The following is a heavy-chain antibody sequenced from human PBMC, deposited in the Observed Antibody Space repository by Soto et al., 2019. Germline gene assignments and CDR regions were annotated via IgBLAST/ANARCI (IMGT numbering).Heavy chain of an antibody. CDR3: ATHQGYYGSGPYCFDN. Sequence: NLSIARTVQHASRDRNGNSYAGFRYYQKKGLEWIASIYYSGNTYFNPSLKSRVTMSVDTSKNQFSLKLNSMTAADAAVYYCATHQGYYGSGPYCFDNWGQG. CDR2: IYYSGNT. CDR1: HASRDRNGNS. D-gene: IGHD3-10*01. J-gene: IGHJ4*02. V-gene: IGHV4-39*01.